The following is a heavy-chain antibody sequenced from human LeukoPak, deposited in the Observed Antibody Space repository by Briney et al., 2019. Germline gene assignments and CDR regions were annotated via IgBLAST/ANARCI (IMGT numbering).Heavy chain of an antibody. CDR3: ARQNTPHGNFDY. J-gene: IGHJ4*02. V-gene: IGHV3-13*01. CDR2: IGVAANT. D-gene: IGHD1-26*01. Sequence: PGGSLRLSCAASGFTFSGYDMHWVRQATGKGLEWVSAIGVAANTFYSGSVKGRFTISRENAKNSLYLLMSSLRAEDTAVYYCARQNTPHGNFDYWGQGTLVTVSS. CDR1: GFTFSGYD.